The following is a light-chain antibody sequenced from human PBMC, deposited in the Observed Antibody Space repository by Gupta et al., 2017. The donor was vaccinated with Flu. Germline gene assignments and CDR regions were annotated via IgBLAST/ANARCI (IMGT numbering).Light chain of an antibody. V-gene: IGLV6-57*03. CDR1: SGSMVRRD. J-gene: IGLJ3*02. CDR3: QAVDDNNHWV. CDR2: EDN. Sequence: GTITCTRSSGSMVRRDVQWYQQRPASAPTNLCCEDNKSHSGAPDAVSASIDSSSNAASLTISGLKKEDAADYLYQAVDDNNHWVFGGGTRLTVL.